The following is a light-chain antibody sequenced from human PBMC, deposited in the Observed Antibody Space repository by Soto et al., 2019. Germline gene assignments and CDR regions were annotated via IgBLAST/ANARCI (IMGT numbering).Light chain of an antibody. Sequence: EIVLTQSPATLSLSPGERATLSCRASQSVSNCLAWYQQKPGQAPRLLIYDASNRATGIPARFSGSGSGTDFTLTISSLEPEDFAVYYCQQRSNWPLLTFGGGTKVEI. CDR3: QQRSNWPLLT. CDR1: QSVSNC. V-gene: IGKV3-11*01. CDR2: DAS. J-gene: IGKJ4*01.